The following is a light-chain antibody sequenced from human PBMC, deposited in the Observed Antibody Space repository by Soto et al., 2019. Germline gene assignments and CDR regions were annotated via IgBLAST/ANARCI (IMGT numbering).Light chain of an antibody. J-gene: IGKJ1*01. V-gene: IGKV1-5*01. CDR3: QQYNTYS. Sequence: DIQLTQSPSTLSASVGDRITITCRASQSVSSWLAWYQQKPGKAPKLLIYHASTLESGVPSRFSGSGSGTEFSLTISRLQPDDFATYYCQQYNTYSFGQGTKVDIK. CDR2: HAS. CDR1: QSVSSW.